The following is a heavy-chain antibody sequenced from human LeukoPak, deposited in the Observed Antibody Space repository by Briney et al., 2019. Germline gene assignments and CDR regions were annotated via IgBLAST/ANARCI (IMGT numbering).Heavy chain of an antibody. CDR2: MNPNSGNT. CDR3: ARGSFDYYGSGSTALDFDY. V-gene: IGHV1-8*01. J-gene: IGHJ4*02. Sequence: ASVKVSCKASGYTFTSYDINWVRQATGQGLEWMGWMNPNSGNTGYAQKFRGRVTMTRNTSISTAYMELSSLRSEDTAVYYCARGSFDYYGSGSTALDFDYWGQGTLVTVSS. CDR1: GYTFTSYD. D-gene: IGHD3-10*01.